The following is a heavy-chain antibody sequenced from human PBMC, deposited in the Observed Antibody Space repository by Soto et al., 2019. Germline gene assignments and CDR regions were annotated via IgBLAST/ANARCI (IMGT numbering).Heavy chain of an antibody. CDR3: ARERYYYDSSGYYQPHGFDP. CDR1: GGTFSSYA. Sequence: QVQLVQSGAEVKKPGSSVKVSCKASGGTFSSYAISWVRQAPGQGLGWMGGIIPIFGTANYAQKFQGRVTITADESRSTAYMELSSLRSEDTAVYYCARERYYYDSSGYYQPHGFDPWGQGTLVTVSS. CDR2: IIPIFGTA. V-gene: IGHV1-69*01. J-gene: IGHJ5*02. D-gene: IGHD3-22*01.